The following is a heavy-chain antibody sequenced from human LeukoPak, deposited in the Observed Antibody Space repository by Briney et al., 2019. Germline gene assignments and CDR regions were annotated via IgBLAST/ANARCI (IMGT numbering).Heavy chain of an antibody. J-gene: IGHJ4*02. V-gene: IGHV1-2*02. CDR2: INPKSGDT. CDR3: ARDVGFYYYDSRGYGPVDY. D-gene: IGHD3-22*01. Sequence: ASVKVSCKSSGYTFTGYYMHWVRQAPGQGLEWMGWINPKSGDTNSAQKFQGRVTMTRDTSISTAYMELNRLTSDDTAVYYCARDVGFYYYDSRGYGPVDYWGQGTLVTVSS. CDR1: GYTFTGYY.